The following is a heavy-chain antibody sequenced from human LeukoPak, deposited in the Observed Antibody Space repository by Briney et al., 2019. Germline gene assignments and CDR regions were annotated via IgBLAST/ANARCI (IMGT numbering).Heavy chain of an antibody. D-gene: IGHD6-13*01. Sequence: ASVKVSCKASGYTFTAHYMHWVRQAPGQGLEWMGWINPNNGGTNSAEKFQGRVTMTRDTSISTAFMELTSLTSDDTAVYYCARGAATDSNWFDPWGQGTLVTVSS. V-gene: IGHV1-2*02. CDR3: ARGAATDSNWFDP. CDR1: GYTFTAHY. CDR2: INPNNGGT. J-gene: IGHJ5*02.